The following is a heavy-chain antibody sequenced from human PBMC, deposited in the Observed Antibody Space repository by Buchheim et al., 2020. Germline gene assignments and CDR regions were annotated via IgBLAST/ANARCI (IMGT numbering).Heavy chain of an antibody. V-gene: IGHV1-69*01. Sequence: QVQLVQSGAEVKKPGSSVKVSCKASGGTFSSYAISWVRQAPGQGLEWMGGISPIFGTANYAQKFQGRVTITADESTSTAYMELSSLRSEDTAVYYCARCGVAARTAYYYYYGMDVWGQGTT. D-gene: IGHD6-6*01. CDR2: ISPIFGTA. CDR3: ARCGVAARTAYYYYYGMDV. CDR1: GGTFSSYA. J-gene: IGHJ6*02.